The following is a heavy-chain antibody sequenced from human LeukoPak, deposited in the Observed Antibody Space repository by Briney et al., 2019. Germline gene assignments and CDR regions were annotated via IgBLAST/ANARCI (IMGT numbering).Heavy chain of an antibody. CDR3: ARVRYSRGSGYYYYYGMDV. CDR2: INHGGST. D-gene: IGHD3-9*01. J-gene: IGHJ6*02. Sequence: SETLSLTCTVYGGSFSGYSWSWVRQPPGKGLEWIGEINHGGSTNYNPSLKGRVTISLDTSKSQFSLELSSVTAADTAVHYCARVRYSRGSGYYYYYGMDVWGQGITVTVPS. V-gene: IGHV4-34*01. CDR1: GGSFSGYS.